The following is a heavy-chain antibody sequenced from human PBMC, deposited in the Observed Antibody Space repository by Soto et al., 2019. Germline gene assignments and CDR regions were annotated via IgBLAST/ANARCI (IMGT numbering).Heavy chain of an antibody. Sequence: GGSLRLSCAAFGFPFISYAMSGVRQAPGKGLDWVSAIRGSGGSTYYADSVKGRFTISRDNPKNTLYLQMNSLRAEDTAVYYCAKDRSTYYLVPPFDPWGQGTLVTVSS. D-gene: IGHD3-10*01. CDR3: AKDRSTYYLVPPFDP. J-gene: IGHJ5*02. CDR2: IRGSGGST. CDR1: GFPFISYA. V-gene: IGHV3-23*01.